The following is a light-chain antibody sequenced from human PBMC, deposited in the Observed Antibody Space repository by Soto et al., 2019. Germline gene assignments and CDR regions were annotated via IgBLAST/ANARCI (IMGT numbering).Light chain of an antibody. CDR3: AAWDDSLNGYV. CDR2: SNS. J-gene: IGLJ1*01. V-gene: IGLV1-44*01. Sequence: QSVLTQPPSASGTPGQRVTISCSGSSSNIGSNTVNWYQQLPGTAPKLLVYSNSQRPSGVPDRFSGSKSGTSASLAISGLQSEDAASYYCAAWDDSLNGYVFGTGTKVTVL. CDR1: SSNIGSNT.